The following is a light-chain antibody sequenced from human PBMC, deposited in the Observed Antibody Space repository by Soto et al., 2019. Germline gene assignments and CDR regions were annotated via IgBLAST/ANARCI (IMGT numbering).Light chain of an antibody. V-gene: IGKV1-9*01. Sequence: DIQLTQSPSFLSVSVGDRVTITCRASQGINGHLAGYQEKPGKAPKLLLYAASTLQSGVPSGFSGSGSGTDFTLTISSLQPEDFATYYCLHHHNFPLTFGQGTRLEIK. CDR3: LHHHNFPLT. J-gene: IGKJ5*01. CDR1: QGINGH. CDR2: AAS.